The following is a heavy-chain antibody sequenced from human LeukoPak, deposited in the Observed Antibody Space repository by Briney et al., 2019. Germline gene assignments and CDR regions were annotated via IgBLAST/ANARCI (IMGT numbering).Heavy chain of an antibody. CDR3: ARGRYFDLNDAFDI. J-gene: IGHJ3*02. CDR1: GFTFSTYA. V-gene: IGHV3-23*01. CDR2: ISGSGSST. D-gene: IGHD3-9*01. Sequence: GGSLRLSCAASGFTFSTYAMSWVRQAPGKGLEWVSAISGSGSSTYYADSVKGRFTISRDNSKNTLYLQMNSLRAEDTAVYYCARGRYFDLNDAFDIWGQGTMVTVSS.